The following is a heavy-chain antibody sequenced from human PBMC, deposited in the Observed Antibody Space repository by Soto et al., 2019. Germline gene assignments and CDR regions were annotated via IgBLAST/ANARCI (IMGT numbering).Heavy chain of an antibody. CDR3: ARDSYDILAGQKRYFDF. V-gene: IGHV3-43*01. CDR2: ISWDGGIT. D-gene: IGHD3-9*01. CDR1: GFSFEDYT. J-gene: IGHJ4*02. Sequence: GGSLRLSCAASGFSFEDYTMHWVRQGPGKGPEWISLISWDGGITVYSDSVKGRFISSRDNSKNSLFLEMNSLTSEDAAMYFCARDSYDILAGQKRYFDFWGQGTLVTVSS.